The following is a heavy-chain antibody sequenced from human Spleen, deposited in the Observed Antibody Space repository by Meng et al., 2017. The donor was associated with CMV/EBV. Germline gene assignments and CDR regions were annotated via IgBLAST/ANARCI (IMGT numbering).Heavy chain of an antibody. Sequence: SETLSLTCTVSGGSISSGDYYWGWIRQPPGKGLEWIGSIYYSGSTYYNPSLKSRVTISVDTSKNQFSLTLNSVTAADTAVYYCARDLWTMTVTGTDHWYDPWGQGTLVTVSS. CDR1: GGSISSGDYY. D-gene: IGHD1/OR15-1a*01. CDR3: ARDLWTMTVTGTDHWYDP. V-gene: IGHV4-39*07. CDR2: IYYSGST. J-gene: IGHJ5*02.